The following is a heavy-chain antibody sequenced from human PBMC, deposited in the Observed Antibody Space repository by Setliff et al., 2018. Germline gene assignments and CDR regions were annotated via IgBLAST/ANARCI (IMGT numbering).Heavy chain of an antibody. CDR3: ARADHLVTTTFDY. V-gene: IGHV7-4-1*02. D-gene: IGHD4-17*01. CDR1: GYSLSNYV. CDR2: INTKTGDP. J-gene: IGHJ4*01. Sequence: ASVKVSCKASGYSLSNYVMNWVRQAPGQGLEWMGWINTKTGDPTYAQGYTGHFAFSLDTSDSATYLDISNLKAEDTATYYCARADHLVTTTFDYWGQGTLVTV.